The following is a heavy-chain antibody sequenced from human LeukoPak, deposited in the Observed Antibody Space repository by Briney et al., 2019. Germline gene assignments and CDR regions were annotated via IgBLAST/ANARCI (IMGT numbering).Heavy chain of an antibody. D-gene: IGHD3-22*01. CDR3: ARTEYYYDGSGYNAMWFDP. CDR1: GDSISSYY. Sequence: KASETLSLTCTVSGDSISSYYWSWIRQPPGKGLEWIAYVYYSGNTNYNPSLKSRVTISVDTSKNQFSLKLRSVTAADTAVYYCARTEYYYDGSGYNAMWFDPWGQGTLVTVSA. CDR2: VYYSGNT. J-gene: IGHJ5*02. V-gene: IGHV4-59*01.